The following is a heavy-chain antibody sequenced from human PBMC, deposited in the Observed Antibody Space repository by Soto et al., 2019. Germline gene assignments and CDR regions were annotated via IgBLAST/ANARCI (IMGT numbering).Heavy chain of an antibody. Sequence: GGSLRLSCAASGFTFDDYAMHWVRQAPGKGLEWVSGISWNSGSIGYADSVKGRFTISRDNAKNSLYLQMNSLRAEDTALYYCAKETFYDSSGYYGAFDIWGQGTMVTVSS. J-gene: IGHJ3*02. V-gene: IGHV3-9*01. CDR1: GFTFDDYA. CDR2: ISWNSGSI. D-gene: IGHD3-22*01. CDR3: AKETFYDSSGYYGAFDI.